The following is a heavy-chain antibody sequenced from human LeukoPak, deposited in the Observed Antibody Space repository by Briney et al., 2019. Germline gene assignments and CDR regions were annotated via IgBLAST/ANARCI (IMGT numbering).Heavy chain of an antibody. CDR2: IYHSGST. J-gene: IGHJ4*02. V-gene: IGHV4-38-2*02. D-gene: IGHD1-26*01. CDR1: GYSISSGYY. Sequence: SETLSLTCAVSGYSISSGYYWGWIRQPPGKGLEWIGSIYHSGSTYYNPSLKSRVTISVDTSKNQFSLKLSSATAADTAVYYCARERVSGSYASPLDYWGQGTLVTVSS. CDR3: ARERVSGSYASPLDY.